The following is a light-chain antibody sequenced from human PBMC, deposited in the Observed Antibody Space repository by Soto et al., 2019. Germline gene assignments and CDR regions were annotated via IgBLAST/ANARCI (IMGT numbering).Light chain of an antibody. V-gene: IGLV2-14*01. CDR1: ISDVGGYNY. CDR2: EVS. J-gene: IGLJ1*01. Sequence: QSVRTQPSSLSGSPGQSITISCTGTISDVGGYNYVSWYQHHPGKAPKFMISEVSNRPSGVSNRFSASKSGNTASLTISGLQGEDEADYYCSSYTSSNTLVYGTGTKVTVL. CDR3: SSYTSSNTLV.